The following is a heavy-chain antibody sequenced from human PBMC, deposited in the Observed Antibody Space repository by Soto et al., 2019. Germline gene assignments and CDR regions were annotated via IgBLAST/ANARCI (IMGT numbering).Heavy chain of an antibody. Sequence: GGSLRLSCAASGFTFSNYYMSWIRQAPGKGLEWVSYISSRASTIFYADSVKGRFTISRDNVKNSLYLQMNSLRAEDTAVYYCASGTTGAFLGYWGQGILVTVSS. D-gene: IGHD2-8*02. CDR1: GFTFSNYY. CDR3: ASGTTGAFLGY. J-gene: IGHJ4*02. V-gene: IGHV3-11*01. CDR2: ISSRASTI.